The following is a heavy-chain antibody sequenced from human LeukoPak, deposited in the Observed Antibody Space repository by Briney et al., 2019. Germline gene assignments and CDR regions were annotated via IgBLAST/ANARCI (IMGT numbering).Heavy chain of an antibody. D-gene: IGHD3-10*01. CDR1: GGSISSYY. CDR3: AKSNGYGLIDI. Sequence: SETLSLTCTVSGGSISSYYWGWIRQPPGKGLEWIGNIFYSGSTYYSPSLRSRVTISLDTSRNQFSLRLNSVTAADTAVYYCAKSNGYGLIDIWGQGTMVTVSS. V-gene: IGHV4-39*07. CDR2: IFYSGST. J-gene: IGHJ3*02.